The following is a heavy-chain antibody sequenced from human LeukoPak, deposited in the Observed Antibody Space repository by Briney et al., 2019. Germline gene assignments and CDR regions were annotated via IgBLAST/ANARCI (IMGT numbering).Heavy chain of an antibody. Sequence: SETLSLTCTVSGGSISSYYWSWIRQPPGKGLEWIGYIYYSGSTNYNPSLKSRVTISVDTSKNQFSLKLSSVTAADTAVYYCARDAYYDSSGYYPDLWYFDLWGRGTLVTVSS. CDR2: IYYSGST. CDR1: GGSISSYY. D-gene: IGHD3-22*01. CDR3: ARDAYYDSSGYYPDLWYFDL. V-gene: IGHV4-59*01. J-gene: IGHJ2*01.